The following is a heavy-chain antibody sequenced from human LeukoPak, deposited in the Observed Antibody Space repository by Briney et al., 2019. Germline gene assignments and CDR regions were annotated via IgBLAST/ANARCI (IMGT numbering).Heavy chain of an antibody. CDR1: GFTFSSCS. V-gene: IGHV3-21*01. J-gene: IGHJ4*02. D-gene: IGHD3-9*01. CDR2: ISSSSSYI. Sequence: PGGSLRLSCAASGFTFSSCSMNWVRQAPGKGLEWVSSISSSSSYIYYADSVKGRFTISRDNAKNSLYLQMNSLRAEDTAVYYCARENYDILTGPLDYWGQGTLVTVSS. CDR3: ARENYDILTGPLDY.